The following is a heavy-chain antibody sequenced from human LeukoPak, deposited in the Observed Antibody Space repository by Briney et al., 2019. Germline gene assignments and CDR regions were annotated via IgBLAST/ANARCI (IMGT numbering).Heavy chain of an antibody. V-gene: IGHV4-34*01. J-gene: IGHJ4*02. CDR2: INHSGST. CDR3: ARDPSAVAGIGLDY. D-gene: IGHD6-19*01. CDR1: GGSFSGYY. Sequence: PSETLSLTCAVYGGSFSGYYWSWIRQPPGKGLEWIGEINHSGSTNYNPSLKSRVTISVDTSKNQFSLKLSSVTAADTAVYYCARDPSAVAGIGLDYWGQGTLVTVSS.